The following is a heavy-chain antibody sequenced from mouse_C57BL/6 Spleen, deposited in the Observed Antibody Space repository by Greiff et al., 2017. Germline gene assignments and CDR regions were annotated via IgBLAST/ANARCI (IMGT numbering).Heavy chain of an antibody. Sequence: DVKLQESGPGLVKPSQSLSLTCSVTGYSITSGYYWNWIRQFPGNKLEWMGYISYDGSNNYNPSLKNRISITRDTSNNQFFLKLKVVTTEDTATDYCARGDDGYRRAMDDWGQGTSVTVSS. J-gene: IGHJ4*01. CDR1: GYSITSGYY. CDR2: ISYDGSN. D-gene: IGHD2-3*01. CDR3: ARGDDGYRRAMDD. V-gene: IGHV3-6*01.